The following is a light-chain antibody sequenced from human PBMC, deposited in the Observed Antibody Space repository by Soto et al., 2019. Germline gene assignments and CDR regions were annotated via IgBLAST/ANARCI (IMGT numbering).Light chain of an antibody. CDR2: KVS. CDR3: MQGIYWPPYT. V-gene: IGKV2-30*01. J-gene: IGKJ2*01. Sequence: AVLTQSPLSLPVTVGQPASISCRSSLSLVFSDGITYLSWFHQRPGQSPRRLIYKVSNRESGVPDRFSGSGSVTDFTLKISRVEAEDVGIYYCMQGIYWPPYTFGQGTKLDLK. CDR1: LSLVFSDGITY.